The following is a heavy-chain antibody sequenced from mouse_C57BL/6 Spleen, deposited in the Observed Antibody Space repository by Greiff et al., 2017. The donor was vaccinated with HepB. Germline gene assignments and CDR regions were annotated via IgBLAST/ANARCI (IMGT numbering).Heavy chain of an antibody. CDR1: GYTFTSYW. J-gene: IGHJ3*01. CDR2: IDPSDSYT. D-gene: IGHD6-5*01. V-gene: IGHV1-59*01. Sequence: VQLQQPGAELVRPGTSVKLSCKASGYTFTSYWMHWVKQRPGQGLEWIGVIDPSDSYTNYNQKFKGKATLTVDTSSSTAYMQLSSLTSEDSAVYYCARSSSYAPFAYWGQGTLVTVSA. CDR3: ARSSSYAPFAY.